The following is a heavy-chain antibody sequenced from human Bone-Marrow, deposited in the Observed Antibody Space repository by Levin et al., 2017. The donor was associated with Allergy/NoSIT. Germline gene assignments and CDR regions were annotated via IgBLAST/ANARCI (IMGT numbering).Heavy chain of an antibody. CDR2: ISSDGKTT. CDR3: AKWDGFGDY. Sequence: GESLKISCAASGFAFSSQSMTWVRQAPGKGLEYVSGISSDGKTTFYADAVKGRFTISRDTSKNTLYLQMNSLRVEDTAVYYCAKWDGFGDYWGQGTLVTVSS. J-gene: IGHJ4*02. CDR1: GFAFSSQS. D-gene: IGHD3-10*01. V-gene: IGHV3-23*01.